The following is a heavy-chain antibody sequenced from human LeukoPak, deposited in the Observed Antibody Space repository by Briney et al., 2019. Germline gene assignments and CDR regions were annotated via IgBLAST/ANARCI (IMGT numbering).Heavy chain of an antibody. V-gene: IGHV1-3*01. CDR2: INAGNGNT. J-gene: IGHJ4*02. D-gene: IGHD3-10*01. CDR1: GYTFTSYA. CDR3: ARGRGYYGSGSEFDY. Sequence: ASVKVSCKASGYTFTSYAMHWVRQAPGQRLEWMGWINAGNGNTKYSQKFQGRVTITRDTSASTAYMELSSLRSEDTAVYYCARGRGYYGSGSEFDYWGQGTLVTVSS.